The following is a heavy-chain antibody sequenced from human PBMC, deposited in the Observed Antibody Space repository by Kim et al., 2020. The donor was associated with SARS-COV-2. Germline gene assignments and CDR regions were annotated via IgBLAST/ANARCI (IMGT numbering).Heavy chain of an antibody. CDR3: ARDILTGYYPTDY. J-gene: IGHJ4*02. Sequence: ASVKVSCKASGYTFTSYAMHWVRQAPGQRLEWMGWINAGNGNTKYSQKFQGRVTITRDTSASTAYMELSSLRSEDTAVYYCARDILTGYYPTDYWGQGTLVTVSS. CDR1: GYTFTSYA. V-gene: IGHV1-3*01. CDR2: INAGNGNT. D-gene: IGHD3-9*01.